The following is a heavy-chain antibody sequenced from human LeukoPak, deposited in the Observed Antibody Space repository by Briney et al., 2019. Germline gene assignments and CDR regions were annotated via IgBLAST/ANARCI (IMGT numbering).Heavy chain of an antibody. Sequence: GGSLRLSCAASGFTFSSYEMNWVRQAPGKGLEWVANIKKDGSEKYYVDSVKGRFTISRDNAKNSLYLQMNSLRAEDTAVYYCARSGAGSDYWGQGTLVTVSS. CDR3: ARSGAGSDY. D-gene: IGHD1-14*01. CDR1: GFTFSSYE. CDR2: IKKDGSEK. V-gene: IGHV3-7*01. J-gene: IGHJ4*02.